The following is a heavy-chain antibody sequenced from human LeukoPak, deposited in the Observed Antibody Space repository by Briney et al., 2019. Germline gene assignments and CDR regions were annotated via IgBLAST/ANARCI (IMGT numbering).Heavy chain of an antibody. CDR1: GFTFSSYW. CDR2: IKQDGSEK. J-gene: IGHJ4*02. D-gene: IGHD3-22*01. V-gene: IGHV3-7*01. Sequence: GGSLRLSCAASGFTFSSYWMSWVRQAPGKGLEWVANIKQDGSEKYYVDSVKGRFTISRDNAKNSLYLQMTSLRAEDTAVYYCARDVGYYDSSGYRPSDYFDYWGQGTLVTVSS. CDR3: ARDVGYYDSSGYRPSDYFDY.